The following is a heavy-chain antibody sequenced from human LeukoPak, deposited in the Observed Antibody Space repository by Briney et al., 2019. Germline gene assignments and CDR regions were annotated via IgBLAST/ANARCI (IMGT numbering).Heavy chain of an antibody. CDR2: IYYSGST. Sequence: PSETLSLTCTVSGGSISSGGYYWSWIRQHPGKGLEWIGYIYYSGSTYYNPSLKSRVTISVDTSKNQFSLKLSSVTAADTAVYYCAREYYDSSGYYHDDAFDIWGQGTMVTVSS. V-gene: IGHV4-31*03. CDR3: AREYYDSSGYYHDDAFDI. D-gene: IGHD3-22*01. CDR1: GGSISSGGYY. J-gene: IGHJ3*02.